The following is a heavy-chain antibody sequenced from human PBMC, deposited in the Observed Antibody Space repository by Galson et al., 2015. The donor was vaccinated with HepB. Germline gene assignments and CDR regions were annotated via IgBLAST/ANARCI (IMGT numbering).Heavy chain of an antibody. CDR3: ARDNNQGLDF. Sequence: SLRLSCAASGFTFGGYCMNWVRQAPGKGLEWISYISGSGRKILYAHSLEDRFTISRDNGRNSLFLEINNLGVEDTAIYYCARDNNQGLDFWGLGTLVTVSS. D-gene: IGHD1/OR15-1a*01. CDR1: GFTFGGYC. CDR2: ISGSGRKI. V-gene: IGHV3-11*01. J-gene: IGHJ4*01.